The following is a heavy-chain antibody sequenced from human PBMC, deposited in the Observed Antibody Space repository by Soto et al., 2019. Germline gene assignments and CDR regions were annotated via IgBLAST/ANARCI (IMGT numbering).Heavy chain of an antibody. Sequence: QVQLQESGPGLVKPSETLSLTCTVSGGSISSYYWSWIRQPPGKGLEWIGYIYYSGSTNYNPSLKSRVTISVDTSKNQFSLKLSSVTAADTAVYYCARDAEPYYFDYWGQGTLVTVSP. CDR2: IYYSGST. CDR1: GGSISSYY. J-gene: IGHJ4*02. CDR3: ARDAEPYYFDY. V-gene: IGHV4-59*01.